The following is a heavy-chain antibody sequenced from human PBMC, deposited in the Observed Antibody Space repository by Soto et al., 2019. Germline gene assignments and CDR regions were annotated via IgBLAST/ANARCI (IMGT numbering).Heavy chain of an antibody. CDR2: ISGSGSSS. CDR3: AKCSPRYSSGLKEYYFEH. Sequence: PGWSLRLSCAASEFTFSSYAMSLVRQAPGKGLEWVSAISGSGSSSYYADSVKGRFTISRDNSKNTLYLQMNSLRAEDTAVYYCAKCSPRYSSGLKEYYFEHWGEGTLVTVSS. J-gene: IGHJ4*02. CDR1: EFTFSSYA. V-gene: IGHV3-23*01. D-gene: IGHD6-19*01.